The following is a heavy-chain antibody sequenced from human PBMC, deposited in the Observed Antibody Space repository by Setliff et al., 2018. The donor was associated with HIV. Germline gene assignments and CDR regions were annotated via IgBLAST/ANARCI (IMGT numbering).Heavy chain of an antibody. V-gene: IGHV4-39*01. D-gene: IGHD3-10*01. J-gene: IGHJ6*03. CDR2: INHSGST. CDR1: GGSISSSSYY. CDR3: VRRKSELRLISDYMDV. Sequence: SETLSLTCTVSGGSISSSSYYWGWIRQPPGKGLEWIGEINHSGSTNYNPSLKSRVAMSVDTSRNQFSLKLSSVTAADTAIYYCVRRKSELRLISDYMDVWGKGTTVTVSS.